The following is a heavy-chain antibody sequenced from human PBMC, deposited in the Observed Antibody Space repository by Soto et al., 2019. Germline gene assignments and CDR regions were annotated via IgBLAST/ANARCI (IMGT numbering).Heavy chain of an antibody. V-gene: IGHV4-39*01. Sequence: SETLSLTCTVSGGSISSSSYYWGWTRQPPGKGLEWIGSIYYSGSTYYNPSLKSRVTISVDTSKNQFSLKLSSVTAADTAVYYCARLNSAYDAYSYGMDVWGQGTTVTVSS. D-gene: IGHD5-12*01. J-gene: IGHJ6*02. CDR3: ARLNSAYDAYSYGMDV. CDR2: IYYSGST. CDR1: GGSISSSSYY.